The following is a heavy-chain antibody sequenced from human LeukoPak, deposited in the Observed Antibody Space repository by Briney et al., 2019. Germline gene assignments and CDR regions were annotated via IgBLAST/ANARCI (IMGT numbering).Heavy chain of an antibody. V-gene: IGHV3-74*01. Sequence: GGSLRLSCAASGFTSSDYWMHWVRHAPGKGLVWVSRMNSAGTTTNYADSVKGRFTISRDTAKNTLYLQMNSLRAEDTAVYYCARGFHGYFDFDYWGQGTLVTVSS. CDR1: GFTSSDYW. D-gene: IGHD3-9*01. CDR2: MNSAGTTT. J-gene: IGHJ4*02. CDR3: ARGFHGYFDFDY.